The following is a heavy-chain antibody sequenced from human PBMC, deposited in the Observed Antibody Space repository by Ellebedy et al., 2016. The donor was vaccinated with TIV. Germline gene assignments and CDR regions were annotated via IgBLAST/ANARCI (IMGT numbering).Heavy chain of an antibody. V-gene: IGHV3-74*01. Sequence: GESLKISXAASGFTFSRYWMHWVRQAPGKGPVWVSRVNSDESSTGYAGSVKGRFTISRDNAKNTLYLQMNSLRAEDTAVYYCARDDGDLAGFDIWGQGTMVTVSS. J-gene: IGHJ3*02. CDR3: ARDDGDLAGFDI. CDR1: GFTFSRYW. CDR2: VNSDESST. D-gene: IGHD3-10*01.